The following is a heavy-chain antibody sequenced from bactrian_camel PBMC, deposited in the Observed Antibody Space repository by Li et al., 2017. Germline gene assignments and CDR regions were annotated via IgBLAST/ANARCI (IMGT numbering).Heavy chain of an antibody. D-gene: IGHD1*01. J-gene: IGHJ6*01. Sequence: HVQLVESGGGSVEPGGSLKLSCTVIGFIFNRCAMAWYRQAPGNGRELVASLSTDRTIKYSDSVKGRFTISQNNAKNILYLEMNSLKPEDTAMYYCAARAYSICSRLAGGDFRYWGQGTQVTVS. CDR2: LSTDRTI. CDR1: GFIFNRCA. V-gene: IGHV3S53*01. CDR3: AARAYSICSRLAGGDFRY.